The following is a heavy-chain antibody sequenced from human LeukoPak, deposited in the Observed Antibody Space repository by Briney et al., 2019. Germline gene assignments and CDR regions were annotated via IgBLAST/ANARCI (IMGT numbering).Heavy chain of an antibody. CDR3: ARQILYYDFWSGRRDYYYYYMDV. Sequence: SETLSLTCTVSGGSISSYYWTWIRQTPGKGLEWIGFIHYTGSTNYNPSLKSRVTISVDTSKNQFSLKLSSVTAADTAVYYCARQILYYDFWSGRRDYYYYYMDVWGKGTTVTVSS. J-gene: IGHJ6*03. CDR2: IHYTGST. D-gene: IGHD3-3*01. CDR1: GGSISSYY. V-gene: IGHV4-59*08.